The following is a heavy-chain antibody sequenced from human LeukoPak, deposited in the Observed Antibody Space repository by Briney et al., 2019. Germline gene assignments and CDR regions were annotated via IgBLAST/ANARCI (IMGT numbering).Heavy chain of an antibody. CDR3: ARAVSGRFDY. V-gene: IGHV4-59*08. CDR2: IYYSGST. D-gene: IGHD6-19*01. Sequence: SETLSLTCTVSGGSMSPYHWGWIRQPPGKELEWTGYIYYSGSTNYNPSLNSRVTISVDTSKDQFSLRLSSVTAADTAIYYCARAVSGRFDYWGQGTLVTVSS. CDR1: GGSMSPYH. J-gene: IGHJ4*02.